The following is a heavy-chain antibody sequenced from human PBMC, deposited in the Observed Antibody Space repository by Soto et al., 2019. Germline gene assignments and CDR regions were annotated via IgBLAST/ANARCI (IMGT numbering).Heavy chain of an antibody. J-gene: IGHJ6*02. Sequence: SVKVSCKASGGTFSSYAISWVRQAPGQGLEWMGGIIPIFGTANYAQKFQGRVTITADESTSTAYMELSSLRSEDTAVYYCARENVDTAMVSVLGGYYYYYDMDVWGQGTTVTVS. CDR2: IIPIFGTA. CDR1: GGTFSSYA. CDR3: ARENVDTAMVSVLGGYYYYYDMDV. D-gene: IGHD5-18*01. V-gene: IGHV1-69*13.